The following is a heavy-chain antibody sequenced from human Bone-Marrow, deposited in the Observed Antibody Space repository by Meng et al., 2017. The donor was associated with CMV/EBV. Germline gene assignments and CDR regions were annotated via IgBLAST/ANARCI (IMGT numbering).Heavy chain of an antibody. D-gene: IGHD6-19*01. CDR3: ARRSAVAHPFDY. CDR2: MYYSGST. V-gene: IGHV4-39*07. CDR1: GGSITSSSYY. J-gene: IGHJ4*02. Sequence: SETLSLTCSVSGGSITSSSYYWGWIRQSPGKRLEWIGSMYYSGSTYYNPSLKSRVTISEDTSKNQISLKLSSVTAADTAVYYCARRSAVAHPFDYWGQGTLVTVSS.